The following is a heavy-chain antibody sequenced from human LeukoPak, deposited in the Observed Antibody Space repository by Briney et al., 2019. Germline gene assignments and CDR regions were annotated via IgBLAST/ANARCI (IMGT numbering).Heavy chain of an antibody. V-gene: IGHV5-51*01. D-gene: IGHD1-26*01. Sequence: GESLKISCKGSGYSFTNYWIGWVRQMPGKGLEWMGIIYPGDSETRYSPSFQGQVTISADKSISTAYLQWSRLKASDTAMYYCARLPQWGGTYHFDYWGQGTLLTVSS. CDR2: IYPGDSET. CDR1: GYSFTNYW. J-gene: IGHJ4*02. CDR3: ARLPQWGGTYHFDY.